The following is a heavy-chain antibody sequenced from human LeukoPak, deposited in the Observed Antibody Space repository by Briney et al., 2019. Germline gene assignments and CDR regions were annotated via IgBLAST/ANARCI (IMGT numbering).Heavy chain of an antibody. D-gene: IGHD2-2*03. CDR3: ARGADWMYYYYYYYMDV. CDR2: IYTSGST. J-gene: IGHJ6*03. Sequence: PSETLSLTCTVAGGSISSYYWSWIRQPAGKGLEWIGRIYTSGSTNYNPSLKSRVTMSVDTSKNQFSLKLSSVTAADTAVCYCARGADWMYYYYYYYMDVWGKGTTVTVSS. V-gene: IGHV4-4*07. CDR1: GGSISSYY.